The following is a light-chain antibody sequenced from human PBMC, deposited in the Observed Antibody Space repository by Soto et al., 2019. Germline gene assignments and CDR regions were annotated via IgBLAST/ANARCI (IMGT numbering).Light chain of an antibody. CDR1: QSLLHSNGYNY. V-gene: IGKV2-28*01. CDR2: LGS. Sequence: DIVMTQSPLSLPVTPGEPASLSCRSSQSLLHSNGYNYLDWXLQKPGQSPQLLIYLGSNRASGVPDRFTGGGSGTDFTLTIRRLVPEDFALYYCQQDAGSPITFGQGTRLEI. CDR3: QQDAGSPIT. J-gene: IGKJ5*01.